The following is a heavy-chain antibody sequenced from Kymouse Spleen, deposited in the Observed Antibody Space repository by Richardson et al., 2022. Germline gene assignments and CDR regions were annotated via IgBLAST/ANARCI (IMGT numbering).Heavy chain of an antibody. CDR3: ARDRTTGTTDYYYYGMDV. D-gene: IGHD1-1*01. CDR1: GGSVSSGSYY. Sequence: QVQLQESGPGLVKPSETLSLTCTVSGGSVSSGSYYWSWIRQPPGKGLEWIGYIYYSGSTNYNPSLKSRVTISVDTSKNQFSLKLSSVTAADTAVYYCARDRTTGTTDYYYYGMDVWGQGTTVTVSS. J-gene: IGHJ6*02. CDR2: IYYSGST. V-gene: IGHV4-61*01.